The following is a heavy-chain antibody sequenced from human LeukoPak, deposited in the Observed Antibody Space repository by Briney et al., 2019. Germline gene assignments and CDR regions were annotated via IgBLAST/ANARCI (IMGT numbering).Heavy chain of an antibody. D-gene: IGHD5-12*01. CDR1: GVTFSNYG. CDR2: ISSNGNDK. Sequence: GGSLRLSCAASGVTFSNYGMHWVRQAPGKGLEWVALISSNGNDKLYGESGKGRFTISRDDSKNTLYVQMNSLRVEDTAVYYCTTKVIRGNSGDDYDDWGQGTLVTVSS. J-gene: IGHJ4*02. V-gene: IGHV3-30*03. CDR3: TTKVIRGNSGDDYDD.